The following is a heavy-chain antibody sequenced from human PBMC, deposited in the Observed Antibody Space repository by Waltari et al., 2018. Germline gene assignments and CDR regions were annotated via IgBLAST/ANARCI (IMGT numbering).Heavy chain of an antibody. CDR3: TRDLYGSGGDWFDP. J-gene: IGHJ5*02. Sequence: EVRLAESGGGLVKPGGSLRLSVPAPGFDFRDYAMNWVRQAPGTGLEWVSSIGGTHSNIFYADSVKGRFTVSRDNAKNSLYFQMDNLRAEDSGLYYCTRDLYGSGGDWFDPWGQGTLVTVSS. CDR1: GFDFRDYA. CDR2: IGGTHSNI. V-gene: IGHV3-21*01. D-gene: IGHD3-10*01.